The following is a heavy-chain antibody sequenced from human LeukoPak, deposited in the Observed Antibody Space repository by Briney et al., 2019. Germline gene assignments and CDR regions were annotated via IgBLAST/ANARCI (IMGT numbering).Heavy chain of an antibody. CDR3: ARDRKYYYHMDV. CDR2: INTSGST. CDR1: GGSISRGSYY. V-gene: IGHV4-61*02. Sequence: SETLSLTCSVSGGSISRGSYYWSWIRQPAGKGLEWIGRINTSGSTNYNTYLKSRVTISVDTSKNQFSLKLSSLTAADTAVYYCARDRKYYYHMDVWGKGTTVTVSS. J-gene: IGHJ6*03.